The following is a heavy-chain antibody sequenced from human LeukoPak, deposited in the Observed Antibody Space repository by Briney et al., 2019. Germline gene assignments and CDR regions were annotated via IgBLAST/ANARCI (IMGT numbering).Heavy chain of an antibody. CDR3: ARGHQNYYPEDY. Sequence: ETLSLTCAVYGGSFSGYYWSWIRQPPGKGLEWIGEINHSGSTNYNPSLKSRVTISVDTSKNQFSLKLSSVTAADTAVYYCARGHQNYYPEDYWGQGTLVTVSS. D-gene: IGHD3-22*01. J-gene: IGHJ4*02. V-gene: IGHV4-34*01. CDR1: GGSFSGYY. CDR2: INHSGST.